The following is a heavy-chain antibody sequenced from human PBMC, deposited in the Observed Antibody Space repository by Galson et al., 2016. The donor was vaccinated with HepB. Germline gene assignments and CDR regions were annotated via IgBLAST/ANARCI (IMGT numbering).Heavy chain of an antibody. V-gene: IGHV3-21*01. J-gene: IGHJ5*02. CDR3: VRETHKKWLGSPTP. CDR1: GFMLKDYS. Sequence: LRLSCAGSGFMLKDYSMNWVRQAPGKGLEWVSSIDSTSTYIYYGDSLEGRFTISRDNAKNSLYLQMTSLRAEDTAVYYCVRETHKKWLGSPTPWGQGTLVTVSS. CDR2: IDSTSTYI. D-gene: IGHD6-19*01.